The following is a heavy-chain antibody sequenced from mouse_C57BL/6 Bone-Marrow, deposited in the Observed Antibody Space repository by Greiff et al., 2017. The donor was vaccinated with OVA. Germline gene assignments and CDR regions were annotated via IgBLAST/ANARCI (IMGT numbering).Heavy chain of an antibody. J-gene: IGHJ1*03. D-gene: IGHD2-4*01. CDR3: APMITTGGYWYFDV. CDR2: IYPRSGNT. Sequence: VQVVESGAELARPGASVKLSCKASGYTFTSYGISWVKQRTGQGLEWIGEIYPRSGNTYYNEKFKGKATLTADKSSSTAYMELRSLTSEDSAVYFCAPMITTGGYWYFDVWGTGTTVTVSS. V-gene: IGHV1-81*01. CDR1: GYTFTSYG.